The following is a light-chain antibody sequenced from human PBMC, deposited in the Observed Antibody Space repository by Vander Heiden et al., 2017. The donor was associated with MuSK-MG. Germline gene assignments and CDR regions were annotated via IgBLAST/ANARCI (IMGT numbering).Light chain of an antibody. CDR1: ESVSSSS. J-gene: IGKJ5*01. CDR3: QQDGRSPIT. Sequence: EIVLTQSPGTLSLSPGDRAALSCRASESVSSSSLAWYQQKPGQAPRLLIYGASSRATGIPDRFSGSGSGTDFTLTISRLKPEDFAVYYCQQDGRSPITFGQGTQLEIK. V-gene: IGKV3-20*01. CDR2: GAS.